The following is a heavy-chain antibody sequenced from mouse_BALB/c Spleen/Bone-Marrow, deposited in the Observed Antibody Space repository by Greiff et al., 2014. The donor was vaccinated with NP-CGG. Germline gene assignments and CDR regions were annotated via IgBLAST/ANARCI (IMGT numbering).Heavy chain of an antibody. V-gene: IGHV4-1*02. CDR2: INPDSGTI. Sequence: EVQLQESGGGLVQPGGSLKLSCAASGFDFSRYWMTWVRQAPGKGLEWIGEINPDSGTINYTPSLKDKFIISRNNAKNTLYLQMSKVRSEDTVLYYCARNGYYGWIAYWGQGTLVTVSA. J-gene: IGHJ3*01. D-gene: IGHD2-3*01. CDR1: GFDFSRYW. CDR3: ARNGYYGWIAY.